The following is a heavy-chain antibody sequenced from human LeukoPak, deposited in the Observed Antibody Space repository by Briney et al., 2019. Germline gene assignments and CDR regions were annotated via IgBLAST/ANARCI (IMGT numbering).Heavy chain of an antibody. CDR2: ISGYNGNT. Sequence: ASVKVSCKASGYTFTSYGISWVRQAPGQGLEWMGWISGYNGNTNYARKLQGRVTMTTETSTSTAYMELRSLRSDDTAVYYCARDLDSSSWYYYYYGMDVWGQGTTVTVSS. CDR3: ARDLDSSSWYYYYYGMDV. D-gene: IGHD6-13*01. V-gene: IGHV1-18*01. J-gene: IGHJ6*02. CDR1: GYTFTSYG.